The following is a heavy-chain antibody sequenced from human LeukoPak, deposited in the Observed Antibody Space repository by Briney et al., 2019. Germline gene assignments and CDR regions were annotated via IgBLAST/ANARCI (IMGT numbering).Heavy chain of an antibody. J-gene: IGHJ6*03. CDR2: IKSKTDGGTT. CDR1: GFTFSNAW. CDR3: TTNHGDFNYYYYYYMDV. V-gene: IGHV3-15*01. D-gene: IGHD4-17*01. Sequence: PGGSLRLSCAASGFTFSNAWMSWVRQAPGKGLEWVGRIKSKTDGGTTDYAAPVKGRFTISRDDSKNTLYLQMNSLKTEDTAVYYCTTNHGDFNYYYYYYMDVWGKGTTVTVPS.